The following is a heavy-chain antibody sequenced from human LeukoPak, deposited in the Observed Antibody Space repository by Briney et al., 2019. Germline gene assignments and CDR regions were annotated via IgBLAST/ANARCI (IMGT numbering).Heavy chain of an antibody. CDR2: IYYSGST. CDR3: ARENSGANYGSGSYYE. CDR1: GGSISSGDYY. Sequence: PSETLSLTCTVSGGSISSGDYYWSWIRQPPGKGLEWIGYIYYSGSTYYNPSLKSRVTISVDTSKNQFSLKLSSVTAADTAVYYCARENSGANYGSGSYYEWGQGTLVTVSS. V-gene: IGHV4-30-4*01. D-gene: IGHD3-10*01. J-gene: IGHJ4*02.